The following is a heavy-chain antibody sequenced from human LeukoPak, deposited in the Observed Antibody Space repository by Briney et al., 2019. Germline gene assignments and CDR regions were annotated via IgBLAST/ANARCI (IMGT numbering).Heavy chain of an antibody. V-gene: IGHV3-21*01. CDR3: AREYYDSSGYYGGDAFDI. J-gene: IGHJ3*02. D-gene: IGHD3-22*01. CDR1: GFTFSSYE. Sequence: PGGSLRLSCAASGFTFSSYEMNWVRQAPGKGLEWVSSISSSSYIYYADSVKGRFTISRGNAKNSLYLQVNSLRAEDTAVYYCAREYYDSSGYYGGDAFDIWGQGTMVTVSS. CDR2: ISSSSYI.